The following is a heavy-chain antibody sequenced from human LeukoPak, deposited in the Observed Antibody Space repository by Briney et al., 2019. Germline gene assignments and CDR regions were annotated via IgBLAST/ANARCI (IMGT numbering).Heavy chain of an antibody. CDR1: GYTFTSYG. Sequence: ASVKVSCKASGYTFTSYGISWVRQALGQGLEWMGWISAYNGNTNYAQKLQGRVTMTTDTSTSTAYMELRSLRSDDTAVYYCARDGSSSWYEAHYFDYWGQGTLVTVSS. CDR2: ISAYNGNT. D-gene: IGHD6-13*01. V-gene: IGHV1-18*01. CDR3: ARDGSSSWYEAHYFDY. J-gene: IGHJ4*02.